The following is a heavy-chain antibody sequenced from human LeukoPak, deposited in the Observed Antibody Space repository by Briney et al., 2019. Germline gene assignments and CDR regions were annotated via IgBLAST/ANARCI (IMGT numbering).Heavy chain of an antibody. CDR3: ASDKLSRLRLSYGMDV. CDR2: IYYSGST. D-gene: IGHD3-16*01. V-gene: IGHV4-39*01. Sequence: KPSETLSLTCTVSGGSISSSSYSWGWICQPPGKGLEWIGSIYYSGSTYYNPSLKSRVTISVDTSKNQFSLKLSSVTAADTAVYYCASDKLSRLRLSYGMDVWGQGTTVTVSS. CDR1: GGSISSSSYS. J-gene: IGHJ6*02.